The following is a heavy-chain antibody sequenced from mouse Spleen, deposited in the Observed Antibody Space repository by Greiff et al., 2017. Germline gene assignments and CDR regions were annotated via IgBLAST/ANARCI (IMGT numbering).Heavy chain of an antibody. D-gene: IGHD1-1*01. Sequence: QVQLQQSGAELARPGASVKMSCKASGYTFTSYTMHWVKQRPGQGLEWIGYINPSSGYTKYNQKFKDKATLTADKSSSTAYMQLSSLTSEDSAVYYCARSSYYYGSSSWFAYWGQGTLVTVSA. CDR1: GYTFTSYT. J-gene: IGHJ3*01. V-gene: IGHV1-4*01. CDR2: INPSSGYT. CDR3: ARSSYYYGSSSWFAY.